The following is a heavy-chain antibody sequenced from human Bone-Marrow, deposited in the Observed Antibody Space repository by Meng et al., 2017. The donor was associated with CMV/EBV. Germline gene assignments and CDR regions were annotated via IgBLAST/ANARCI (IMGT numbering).Heavy chain of an antibody. CDR2: ISAYNGDT. CDR1: GYTFTNYG. Sequence: ASVKVSCKASGYTFTNYGFSWVRQAPGQGLEYMGWISAYNGDTKYAQKFQGRVTMTTDTSTSTAYMELSRLRYDDTAVYYCAREVGVIVSYASDIWGQGTMVTVSS. CDR3: AREVGVIVSYASDI. J-gene: IGHJ3*02. V-gene: IGHV1-18*01. D-gene: IGHD3-16*02.